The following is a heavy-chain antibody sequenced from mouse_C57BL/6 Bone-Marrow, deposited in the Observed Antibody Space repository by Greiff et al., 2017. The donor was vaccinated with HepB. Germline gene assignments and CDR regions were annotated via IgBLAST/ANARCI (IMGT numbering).Heavy chain of an antibody. CDR3: ASYGNYSYAMDY. J-gene: IGHJ4*01. D-gene: IGHD2-1*01. CDR2: IYPSDSET. CDR1: GYTFTSYW. V-gene: IGHV1-61*01. Sequence: QVQLQQSGAELVRPGSSVKLSCKASGYTFTSYWMDWVKQRPGQGLEWIGNIYPSDSETHYNQKFKDKATLTVDKSSSTAYMQLSSLTSEDSAVYYCASYGNYSYAMDYWGQGTSVTVSS.